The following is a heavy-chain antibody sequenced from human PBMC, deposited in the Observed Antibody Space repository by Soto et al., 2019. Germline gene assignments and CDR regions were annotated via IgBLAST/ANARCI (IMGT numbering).Heavy chain of an antibody. J-gene: IGHJ3*02. CDR3: ARGVRLDAFDI. CDR1: GYSISSSNW. D-gene: IGHD3-10*01. Sequence: QVQLQESGPGLVKPSDTLSLTCAVSGYSISSSNWWGWIRQPPGKGLEWIGYIYYRGSTDYNPSLKRRVTMSVDTSKNQFSLKLSSVTAVDTAVSYYARGVRLDAFDIWGQGTMVTVSS. CDR2: IYYRGST. V-gene: IGHV4-28*03.